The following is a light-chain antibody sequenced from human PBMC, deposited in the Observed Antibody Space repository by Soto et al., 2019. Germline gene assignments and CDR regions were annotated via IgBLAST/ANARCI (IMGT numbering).Light chain of an antibody. J-gene: IGKJ5*01. CDR3: QQYYSHPIT. V-gene: IGKV1-16*01. Sequence: DVQMTQSPSSLSASLGDRVSITCRASQVITNYLAWFQQKPGRAPKSLIFAASTLQSGVPSRFSGSGSGTDFTLTISGLQPDDFATYYCQQYYSHPITFGQGTRLELE. CDR1: QVITNY. CDR2: AAS.